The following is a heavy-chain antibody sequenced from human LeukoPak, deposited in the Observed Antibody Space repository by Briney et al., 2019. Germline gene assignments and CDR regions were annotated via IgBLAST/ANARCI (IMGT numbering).Heavy chain of an antibody. J-gene: IGHJ5*02. V-gene: IGHV4-38-2*02. CDR1: GYSISSGYY. Sequence: PSETLSLTCTVSGYSISSGYYWGWIRQPPGKGLEWIGSIYHSGSTYYNPSLKSRVTISVDTSKNQFSLKLSSVTAADTAVYYCARVFCSSWYDNPNWFDPWGQGTLVTVSS. CDR2: IYHSGST. CDR3: ARVFCSSWYDNPNWFDP. D-gene: IGHD6-13*01.